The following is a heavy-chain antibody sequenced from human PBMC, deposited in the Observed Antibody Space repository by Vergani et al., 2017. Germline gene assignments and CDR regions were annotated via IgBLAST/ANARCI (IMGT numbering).Heavy chain of an antibody. J-gene: IGHJ4*02. D-gene: IGHD1-7*01. CDR2: ISWNSGAV. V-gene: IGHV3-9*01. Sequence: EVDLVESGGGLAQPGGSLRLSCEASGITFWKFGMHWVRQGPGKGLEWVSGISWNSGAVDYADSVRGRFTISRDNSKNTLHLQMNNLRVEDTAVYYCARDLLPGTLLLLAYWGQGTLISVSS. CDR1: GITFWKFG. CDR3: ARDLLPGTLLLLAY.